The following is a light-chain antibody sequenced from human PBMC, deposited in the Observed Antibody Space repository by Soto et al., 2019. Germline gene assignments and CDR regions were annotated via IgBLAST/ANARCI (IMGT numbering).Light chain of an antibody. J-gene: IGLJ1*01. CDR2: DVS. V-gene: IGLV2-14*01. CDR1: SSDVGGYNY. CDR3: SSYTSSSTPYCV. Sequence: QSALTQPASVSGSPGQSITISCTGTSSDVGGYNYVSWYQQHPGKAPKLMIYDVSNRPSGVSNRFSGSKSGNTASLTTSGLQAEDEADYYCSSYTSSSTPYCVFGTGTKVTVL.